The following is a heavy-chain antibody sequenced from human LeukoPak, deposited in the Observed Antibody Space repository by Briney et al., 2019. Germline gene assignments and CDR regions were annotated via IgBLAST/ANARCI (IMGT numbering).Heavy chain of an antibody. V-gene: IGHV3-21*01. CDR2: ISSSSSYI. J-gene: IGHJ4*02. D-gene: IGHD3-22*01. Sequence: PGGSLRLSCAASGFTFSSYSMNWVRQAPGKGLEWVSSISSSSSYIYYADSVKGRFTISRDNAKNSLYLQMNSLRAEDTAVYYCAKDVNQGGVVVVITSSPFDYWGQGTLVTVSS. CDR1: GFTFSSYS. CDR3: AKDVNQGGVVVVITSSPFDY.